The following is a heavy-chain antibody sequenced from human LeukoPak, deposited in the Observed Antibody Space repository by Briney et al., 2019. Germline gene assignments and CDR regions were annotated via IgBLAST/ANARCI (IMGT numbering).Heavy chain of an antibody. V-gene: IGHV3-64*04. D-gene: IGHD2-15*01. CDR3: ARGYCSGGSCYFNYFDY. CDR2: ISSNGDNT. J-gene: IGHJ4*02. CDR1: GFPFNTYA. Sequence: GGSLRLSCSASGFPFNTYAIHWVRQAPGKGLEYVAGISSNGDNTDFADSAKGRFTISRDNAKNSLYLQMNSLRAEDTAVYYCARGYCSGGSCYFNYFDYWGQGTLVTVSS.